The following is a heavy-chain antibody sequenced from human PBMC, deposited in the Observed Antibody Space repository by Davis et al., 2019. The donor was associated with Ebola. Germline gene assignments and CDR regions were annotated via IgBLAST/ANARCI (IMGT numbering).Heavy chain of an antibody. V-gene: IGHV3-21*01. CDR3: ARGRWLQLVVDY. CDR1: GFTFSSYG. CDR2: ISSSSSYI. Sequence: GGSLRLSCAASGFTFSSYGMNWVRQAPGKGLEWVSSISSSSSYIYYADSVKGRFTISRDNAKNSLYLQMNSLRAEDTAVYYCARGRWLQLVVDYWGQGTLVTVSS. J-gene: IGHJ4*02. D-gene: IGHD5-24*01.